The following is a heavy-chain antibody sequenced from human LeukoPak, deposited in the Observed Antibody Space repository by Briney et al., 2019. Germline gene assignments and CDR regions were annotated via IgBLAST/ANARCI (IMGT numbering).Heavy chain of an antibody. V-gene: IGHV3-11*04. D-gene: IGHD3-22*01. Sequence: GGSLRLSCAASGFIFSDYYMSWIRQAPGKGLEWVSYISRGGSAINYADSVKGRFTISRDNAKNSLYLQVNSLRAEDTAVYYCARGNDYYDSSGYYYWGQGTLVTVSS. CDR1: GFIFSDYY. J-gene: IGHJ4*02. CDR2: ISRGGSAI. CDR3: ARGNDYYDSSGYYY.